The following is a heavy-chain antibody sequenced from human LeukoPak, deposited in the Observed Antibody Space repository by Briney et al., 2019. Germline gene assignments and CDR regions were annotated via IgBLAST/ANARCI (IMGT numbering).Heavy chain of an antibody. J-gene: IGHJ4*02. CDR3: ARDTTVASGMQF. Sequence: SETLSLTCTVSGFSISTYSWTWVRQSPRKGLQWIGSVVTTTTKYSPALRSRVAISVDTSKNQFSLRLESVTTADTAVYYCARDTTVASGMQFWGQGALVTVSS. CDR2: VVTTTT. D-gene: IGHD6-19*01. V-gene: IGHV4-4*07. CDR1: GFSISTYS.